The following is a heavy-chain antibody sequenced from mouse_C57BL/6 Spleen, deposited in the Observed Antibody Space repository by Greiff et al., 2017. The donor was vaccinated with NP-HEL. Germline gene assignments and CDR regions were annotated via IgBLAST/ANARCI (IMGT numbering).Heavy chain of an antibody. J-gene: IGHJ1*03. Sequence: VQLQQSGAELVRPGASVKLSCTASGFNIKDDYMHWVKQRPEQGLEWIGWIDPENGDTEYASKFQGKATITADTSSNTAYLQLSSLTSEDTAVYYCTGYSNPAFDVGGTGTTVTVSS. CDR1: GFNIKDDY. CDR3: TGYSNPAFDV. V-gene: IGHV14-4*01. D-gene: IGHD2-5*01. CDR2: IDPENGDT.